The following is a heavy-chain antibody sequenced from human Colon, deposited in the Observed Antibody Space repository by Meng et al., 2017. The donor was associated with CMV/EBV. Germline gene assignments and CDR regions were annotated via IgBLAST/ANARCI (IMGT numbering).Heavy chain of an antibody. CDR1: GFTFSDYY. Sequence: GESLKISCAASGFTFSDYYMSWIRQAPGKGLEWVSYISSSGSTIYYADSVKGRFTISRDNAKNSLYLQMNSLRAEDTAVYYCAREYSAGWWDWGQGTLVTVSS. CDR3: AREYSAGWWD. D-gene: IGHD6-19*01. V-gene: IGHV3-11*04. CDR2: ISSSGSTI. J-gene: IGHJ4*02.